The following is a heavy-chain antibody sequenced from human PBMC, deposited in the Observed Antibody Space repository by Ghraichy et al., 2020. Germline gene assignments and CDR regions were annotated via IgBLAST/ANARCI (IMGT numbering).Heavy chain of an antibody. CDR2: IIPILGIA. J-gene: IGHJ3*02. Sequence: SVKVSCKASGGTFSSYAISWVRQAPGQGLEWMGRIIPILGIANYAQKFQGRVTITADKSTSTAYMELSSLRSEDTAVYYCARGGSTHDAFDIWGQGTMVTVSS. CDR1: GGTFSSYA. CDR3: ARGGSTHDAFDI. V-gene: IGHV1-69*04. D-gene: IGHD3-16*01.